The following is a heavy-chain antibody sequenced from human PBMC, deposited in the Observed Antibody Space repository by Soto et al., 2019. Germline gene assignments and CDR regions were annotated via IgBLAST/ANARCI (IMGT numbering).Heavy chain of an antibody. Sequence: QVQLVESGGGVVQPGRSLRLSCAASGFTFSSYGMHWVRQAPGKGLEWVAVISYDGSNKYYADSVKGRFTISRDNSKNPLYLQMNSLRAEDTAVYYCAKTPGYSSSWLDYWGQGTLVTVSS. CDR3: AKTPGYSSSWLDY. J-gene: IGHJ4*02. CDR1: GFTFSSYG. CDR2: ISYDGSNK. V-gene: IGHV3-30*18. D-gene: IGHD6-13*01.